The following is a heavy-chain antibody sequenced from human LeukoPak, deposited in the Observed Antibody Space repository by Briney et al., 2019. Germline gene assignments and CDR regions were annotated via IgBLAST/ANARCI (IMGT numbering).Heavy chain of an antibody. D-gene: IGHD2-2*01. J-gene: IGHJ4*02. CDR3: ASGVPAAIY. CDR2: IWSDGSSQ. CDR1: GFTLSYYF. V-gene: IGHV3-33*01. Sequence: GGSLRLSCVASGFTLSYYFMHWVRQAPGRGLDWVALIWSDGSSQDYADSVKGRFTISRDNSKNTLYLQMNSLRAEDTAVYYCASGVPAAIYWGQGTLVTVSS.